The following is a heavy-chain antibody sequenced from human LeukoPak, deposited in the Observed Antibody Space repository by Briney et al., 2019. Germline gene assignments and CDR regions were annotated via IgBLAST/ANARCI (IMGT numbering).Heavy chain of an antibody. CDR1: GFTFSSYA. V-gene: IGHV3-23*01. J-gene: IGHJ4*02. Sequence: GGSLRLSCAASGFTFSSYAMSWVRQAPGKGLEWVSAISGSGGTTYYADSVKGRFTISRDNSKNTLYLQMNSLRAEDTAVYYCARSLGSSGYQGYWGQGTLVTVSS. CDR2: ISGSGGTT. CDR3: ARSLGSSGYQGY. D-gene: IGHD3-22*01.